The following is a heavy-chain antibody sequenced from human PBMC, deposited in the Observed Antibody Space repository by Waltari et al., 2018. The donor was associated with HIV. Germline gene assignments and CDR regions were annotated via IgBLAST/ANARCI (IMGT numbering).Heavy chain of an antibody. CDR3: ARGSWGSGMDV. J-gene: IGHJ6*02. V-gene: IGHV4-34*01. D-gene: IGHD7-27*01. CDR1: VGSVSGYY. CDR2: INHSGSI. Sequence: VRLQPWGAGLFKPSETLSLSCAAYVGSVSGYYWSWIRQSPGKGLECIGEINHSGSINYNPSLKSRVIISVDRYKNQFSLKLTSVTAADTAVYYCARGSWGSGMDVWGLGTTVIVSS.